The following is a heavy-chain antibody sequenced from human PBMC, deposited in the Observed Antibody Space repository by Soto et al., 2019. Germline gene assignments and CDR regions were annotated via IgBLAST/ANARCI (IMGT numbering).Heavy chain of an antibody. V-gene: IGHV4-39*07. CDR3: ARVHVMVVAGSTFDY. D-gene: IGHD6-19*01. CDR2: IYHGGTT. J-gene: IGHJ4*01. CDR1: GGSINNGNYY. Sequence: PSETLSLTCTVSGGSINNGNYYWSWIRQPPGKGPEWIASIYHGGTTFYNPSLKSRITISVDTSNNQFSLKLTSVTAADTAVYYCARVHVMVVAGSTFDYWGHGTLVTVSS.